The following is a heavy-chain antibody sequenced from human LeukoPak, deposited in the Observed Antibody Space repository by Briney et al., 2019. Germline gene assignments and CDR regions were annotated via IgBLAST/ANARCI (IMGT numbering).Heavy chain of an antibody. CDR1: GGSFSGYY. Sequence: KPSETLSLTCAAYGGSFSGYYWSWIRQPPGKGLEWIGEINHSGSSNYNPSLKSRVTISVDTSKNQFSLKLSSVTAADTAVYYCARALIAAAFYGMDVWGKGTTVTVSS. CDR3: ARALIAAAFYGMDV. D-gene: IGHD6-13*01. CDR2: INHSGSS. J-gene: IGHJ6*04. V-gene: IGHV4-34*01.